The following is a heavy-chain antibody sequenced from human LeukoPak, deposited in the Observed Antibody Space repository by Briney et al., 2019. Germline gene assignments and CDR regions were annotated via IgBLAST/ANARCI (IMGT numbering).Heavy chain of an antibody. CDR1: GFTFDDYA. CDR2: ISWDGGST. CDR3: AKGGRRSFPVDY. Sequence: PGGSLRLSCAASGFTFDDYAMHWVRQAPGKGLEWVSLISWDGGSTYYADSVKGRFTISRDNSKNSLYLQMNSLRAEDTALYYCAKGGRRSFPVDYWGQGTLVTVSS. J-gene: IGHJ4*02. V-gene: IGHV3-43D*03.